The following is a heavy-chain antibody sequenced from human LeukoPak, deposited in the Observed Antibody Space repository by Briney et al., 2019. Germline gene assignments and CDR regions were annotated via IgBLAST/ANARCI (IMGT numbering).Heavy chain of an antibody. CDR2: TYPGDSDT. CDR1: GYSFPSYW. D-gene: IGHD2-15*01. CDR3: ARQVAAAARSFDY. Sequence: GESLKISCRGSGYSFPSYWIGWVRQMPGRGLEWMGITYPGDSDTKYSPSFQGQVTISADRSISTTYLQWSSLKASDTAMYYCARQVAAAARSFDYWGQGTLVTVSS. J-gene: IGHJ4*02. V-gene: IGHV5-51*01.